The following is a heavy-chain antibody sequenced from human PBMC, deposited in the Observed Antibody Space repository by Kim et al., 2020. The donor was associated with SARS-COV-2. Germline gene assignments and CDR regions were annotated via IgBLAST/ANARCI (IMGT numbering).Heavy chain of an antibody. Sequence: ETLSLTCTVSGGSISSSSYYWGWIRQPPGKGLEWIGSIYYSGSTYYNPSLKSRVTISVDTSKNQFSLKLSSVTAADTAVYYCAREWYGSAYMDVWGQGTTVTVSS. CDR2: IYYSGST. CDR1: GGSISSSSYY. D-gene: IGHD3-10*01. V-gene: IGHV4-39*02. J-gene: IGHJ6*02. CDR3: AREWYGSAYMDV.